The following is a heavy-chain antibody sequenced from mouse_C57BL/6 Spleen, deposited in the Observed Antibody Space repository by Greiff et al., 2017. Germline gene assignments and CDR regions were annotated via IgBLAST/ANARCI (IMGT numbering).Heavy chain of an antibody. D-gene: IGHD2-4*01. CDR1: GYTFTSYW. J-gene: IGHJ2*01. CDR2: IYPSDSET. V-gene: IGHV1-61*01. Sequence: VQLQQPGAELVRPGSSVKLSCKASGYTFTSYWMAWVKQRPGQGLEWIGNIYPSDSETHYNQKFKDKATSTVNKSSSTAYMQLSSLTSEDSAVYYGARGGDHDVGFDYWGQGTTLTVSS. CDR3: ARGGDHDVGFDY.